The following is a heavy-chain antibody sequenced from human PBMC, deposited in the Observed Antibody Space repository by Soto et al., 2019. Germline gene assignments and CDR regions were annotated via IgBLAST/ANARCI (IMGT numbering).Heavy chain of an antibody. CDR3: AIDRSYSSDWAVTPFDY. D-gene: IGHD6-19*01. V-gene: IGHV3-23*01. CDR1: GFTFSNFA. CDR2: ISGSGAST. J-gene: IGHJ4*02. Sequence: EMQLLESGGGLVQPGGSLRLSCAASGFTFSNFAMSWVRQAPGKGLEWVSLISGSGASTSYADSVKGRFTVSRDNSKNTLSLQMNTLRADDTAVYYCAIDRSYSSDWAVTPFDYWGQGTLVTVSS.